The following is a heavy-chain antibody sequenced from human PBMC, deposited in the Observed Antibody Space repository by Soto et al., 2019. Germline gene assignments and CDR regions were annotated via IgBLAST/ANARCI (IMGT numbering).Heavy chain of an antibody. CDR3: ARGKALDV. J-gene: IGHJ3*01. V-gene: IGHV6-1*01. CDR1: GDSVSSDITS. Sequence: QGQLQQSGPGLVKPSQTLSLTCAISGDSVSSDITSWNWIRQSPSRRLEWLGRTYYRSKWFHDYAASVKSRITSNPDTSKNQFSLELNSMTPEDTAVYYCARGKALDVWGQGTVVTVSS. D-gene: IGHD3-10*01. CDR2: TYYRSKWFH.